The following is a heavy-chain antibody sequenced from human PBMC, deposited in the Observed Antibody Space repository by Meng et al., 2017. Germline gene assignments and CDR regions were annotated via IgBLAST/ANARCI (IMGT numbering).Heavy chain of an antibody. CDR1: GYSFTSYW. V-gene: IGHV5-51*01. CDR3: ARKGKNTYNIYYFDY. Sequence: GESLKISCQGSGYSFTSYWIGWVRQMPGKGPEWMGIIFPDDSDTRYSPSFQGQVTISADKSINTAYLQWSSLKASDTAIYYCARKGKNTYNIYYFDYWGQGDLVTVYS. CDR2: IFPDDSDT. D-gene: IGHD1-1*01. J-gene: IGHJ4*02.